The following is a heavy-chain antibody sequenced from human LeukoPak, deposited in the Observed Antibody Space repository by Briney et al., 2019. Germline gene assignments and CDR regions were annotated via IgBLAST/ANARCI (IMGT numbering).Heavy chain of an antibody. J-gene: IGHJ4*02. CDR1: GGSISSSSYY. D-gene: IGHD1-26*01. CDR3: ARVGPDGATLFDY. CDR2: IYYSGST. V-gene: IGHV4-39*07. Sequence: SETLSLTCTVSGGSISSSSYYWGWIRQPPGKGLEWIGSIYYSGSTHYNPSLKSRVTLSLDTSKNQFSLKLTSVTAADTAVYFCARVGPDGATLFDYWGQGTLVTVSS.